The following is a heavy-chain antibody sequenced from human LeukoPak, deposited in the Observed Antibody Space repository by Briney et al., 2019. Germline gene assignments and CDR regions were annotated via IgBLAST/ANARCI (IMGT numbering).Heavy chain of an antibody. J-gene: IGHJ2*01. CDR2: IYYRGNT. CDR3: ARDLDNGGSSIWYFDL. D-gene: IGHD4-23*01. CDR1: GGSISSFY. V-gene: IGHV4-59*01. Sequence: PSETLSLTCTVSGGSISSFYWSWIRQPQGKGLEWLGYIYYRGNTQYNPSLKSRVTISVDTYKNQFSLRLTSVTAADTAVYYCARDLDNGGSSIWYFDLWGRGTLVTVSS.